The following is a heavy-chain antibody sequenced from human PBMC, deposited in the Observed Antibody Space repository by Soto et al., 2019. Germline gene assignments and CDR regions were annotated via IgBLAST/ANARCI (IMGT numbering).Heavy chain of an antibody. Sequence: GALRLSCXASGFTSSNYAMSWVRQAPGKGLEWVSTISGSGDITYYADSVKGRFTISRDNAKNSLYLQMNGLRAEDTAVYYCARDPDTSSKVDYWGQGTLVTVSS. D-gene: IGHD2-2*01. CDR2: ISGSGDIT. CDR3: ARDPDTSSKVDY. CDR1: GFTSSNYA. J-gene: IGHJ4*02. V-gene: IGHV3-23*01.